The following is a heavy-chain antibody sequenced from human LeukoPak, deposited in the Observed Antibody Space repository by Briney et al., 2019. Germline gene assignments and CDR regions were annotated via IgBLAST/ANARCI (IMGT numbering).Heavy chain of an antibody. V-gene: IGHV1-8*01. Sequence: ASVKVSCKASGYTFASYDINWVRQATGQGLEWMGWMNPNSGNTGYAQKFQGRVTMTRNTSISTAYMELSSLRSEDTAVYYCARGSLGYYYDSSGYYRDYGMDVWGQGTTVTVSS. J-gene: IGHJ6*02. CDR2: MNPNSGNT. CDR1: GYTFASYD. CDR3: ARGSLGYYYDSSGYYRDYGMDV. D-gene: IGHD3-22*01.